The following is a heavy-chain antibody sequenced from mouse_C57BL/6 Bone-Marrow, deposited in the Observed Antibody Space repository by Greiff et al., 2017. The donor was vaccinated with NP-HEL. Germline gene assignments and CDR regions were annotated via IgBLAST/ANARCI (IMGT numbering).Heavy chain of an antibody. D-gene: IGHD1-1*01. V-gene: IGHV1-55*01. CDR1: GYTFTSYW. CDR2: IYPGSGST. J-gene: IGHJ4*01. CDR3: ARGYYYGGPMDY. Sequence: QVQLKQPGAELVKPGASVKMSCKASGYTFTSYWITWVKQRPGQGLEWIGDIYPGSGSTNYNEKFKSKATLTVDTSSSTAYMQLSSLTSEDSAVYYCARGYYYGGPMDYWGQGTSVTVSS.